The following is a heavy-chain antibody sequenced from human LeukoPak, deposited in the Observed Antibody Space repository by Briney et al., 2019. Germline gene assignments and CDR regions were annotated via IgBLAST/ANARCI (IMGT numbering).Heavy chain of an antibody. J-gene: IGHJ4*02. D-gene: IGHD2-8*01. CDR2: ISSTSSYI. V-gene: IGHV3-21*01. CDR1: GFTFSSYT. CDR3: ARETRVSN. Sequence: GGSLRLSCAASGFTFSSYTMNWVRQAPGKGLEWVSSISSTSSYIYYADSLKGRFTISRDNSKNSLSLQMNSLRAEDTAVYYCARETRVSNWGQGTLVTVSS.